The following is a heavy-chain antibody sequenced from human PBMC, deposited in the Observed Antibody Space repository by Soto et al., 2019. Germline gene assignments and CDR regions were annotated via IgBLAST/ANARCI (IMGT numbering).Heavy chain of an antibody. V-gene: IGHV3-23*01. CDR3: AKDRVNHNSVWDPFDI. CDR1: GFIFSNYA. Sequence: EVQMLESGGGLVQPGGSLRLSCAASGFIFSNYAMSWVRQAPGKGLEWVAGMWGANGDTYYADSVRGRFAISRDNSKSTLFLQMNSLRAEDTAVYYCAKDRVNHNSVWDPFDIWGQGTMVTVSS. D-gene: IGHD2-21*01. CDR2: MWGANGDT. J-gene: IGHJ3*02.